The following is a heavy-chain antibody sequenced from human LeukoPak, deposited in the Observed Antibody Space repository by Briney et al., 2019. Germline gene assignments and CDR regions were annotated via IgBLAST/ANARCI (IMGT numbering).Heavy chain of an antibody. Sequence: ASVKVSCKASGYTFTGHNLHWVRQAPGQGLEWMGWINPNSGDTNYAQKFQGRVTMTRDTSISTAYTELSTLRSDDTAVFYCARRHGSGSDYRGVDYWGQGTLVTVSS. J-gene: IGHJ4*02. D-gene: IGHD3-10*01. CDR2: INPNSGDT. V-gene: IGHV1-2*02. CDR3: ARRHGSGSDYRGVDY. CDR1: GYTFTGHN.